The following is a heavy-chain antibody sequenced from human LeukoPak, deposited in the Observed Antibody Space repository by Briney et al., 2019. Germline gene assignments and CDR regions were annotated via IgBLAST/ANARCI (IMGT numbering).Heavy chain of an antibody. Sequence: GGSLRLSCEASGFTFSRYGMSWIRQAPGKGLEWVSYISSSGSTIYYADSVKGRFTISRDNAKNSLYLQMNSLRAEDTAVYYCARGYSGYDYGYYYYMDVWGKGTTVTISS. V-gene: IGHV3-11*01. CDR2: ISSSGSTI. CDR1: GFTFSRYG. CDR3: ARGYSGYDYGYYYYMDV. D-gene: IGHD5-12*01. J-gene: IGHJ6*03.